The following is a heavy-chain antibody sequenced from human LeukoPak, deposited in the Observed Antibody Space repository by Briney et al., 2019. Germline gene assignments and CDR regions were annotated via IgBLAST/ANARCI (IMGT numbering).Heavy chain of an antibody. Sequence: GGSLRLSCAASGFTFNTYAMNWVRQAPGKGLEWVATVTNSGDDTYYADSVKGRFTISRDNSKSTLYLQMNSLRAEDTAVYYCSKSEGGYGDSAYWGQGTLVTVSS. CDR1: GFTFNTYA. CDR2: VTNSGDDT. CDR3: SKSEGGYGDSAY. J-gene: IGHJ4*02. D-gene: IGHD4-17*01. V-gene: IGHV3-23*01.